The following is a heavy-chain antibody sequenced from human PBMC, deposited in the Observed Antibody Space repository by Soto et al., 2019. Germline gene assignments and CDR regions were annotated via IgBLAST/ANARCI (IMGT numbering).Heavy chain of an antibody. CDR3: ARDGYCSSTSCYSALYFQH. CDR1: GYTFTSYG. CDR2: ISAYNGNT. D-gene: IGHD2-2*03. J-gene: IGHJ1*01. Sequence: ASVKVSCKASGYTFTSYGISWVRQAPGQGLEWMGWISAYNGNTNYAQKLQGRVTMTTDTSTSTAYMELRSLRSDDTALYYCARDGYCSSTSCYSALYFQHWGQGTLVTVSS. V-gene: IGHV1-18*01.